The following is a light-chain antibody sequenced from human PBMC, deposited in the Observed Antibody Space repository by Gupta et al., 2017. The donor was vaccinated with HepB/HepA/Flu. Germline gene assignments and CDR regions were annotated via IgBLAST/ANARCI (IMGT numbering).Light chain of an antibody. V-gene: IGLV3-1*01. CDR1: NLGGKN. CDR2: QDV. Sequence: SSALTQPPSVSVSPGQTATITCSGDNLGGKNACWYQQRPGQSPVLLIYQDVKRPAGIPERFSGSKSGNTATLSISGTEEMEEADYYYQAEDSNTSGVFGGGTKLTVL. CDR3: QAEDSNTSGV. J-gene: IGLJ3*02.